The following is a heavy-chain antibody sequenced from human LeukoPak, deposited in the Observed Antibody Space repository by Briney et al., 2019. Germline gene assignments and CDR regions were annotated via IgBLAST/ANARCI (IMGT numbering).Heavy chain of an antibody. CDR1: GFIFSNYG. Sequence: GGSLRLSCAASGFIFSNYGMNWVRQAPGKGLEWVSSISNSGGYIYSADSVKGRFTISRDNARNSLYLQMNSLRAEDTAVYYCARGGNSDYWGQGTLVTVSS. D-gene: IGHD4-23*01. CDR2: ISNSGGYI. V-gene: IGHV3-21*01. J-gene: IGHJ4*02. CDR3: ARGGNSDY.